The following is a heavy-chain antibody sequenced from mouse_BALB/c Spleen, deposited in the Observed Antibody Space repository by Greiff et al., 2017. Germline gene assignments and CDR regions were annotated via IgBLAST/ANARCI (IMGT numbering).Heavy chain of an antibody. D-gene: IGHD3-3*01. CDR3: TGVRGRYYAMDY. CDR1: GYTFTSYY. Sequence: VQLQESGAELVKPGASVKLSCKSSGYTFTSYYMYWVKQRPGQGLEWIGEINPSNGGTNFNEKFKRKATLTVDKSSSTAYMQLSSLTSEDSAVYYCTGVRGRYYAMDYWGQGTSVTVSS. V-gene: IGHV1S16*01. J-gene: IGHJ4*01. CDR2: INPSNGGT.